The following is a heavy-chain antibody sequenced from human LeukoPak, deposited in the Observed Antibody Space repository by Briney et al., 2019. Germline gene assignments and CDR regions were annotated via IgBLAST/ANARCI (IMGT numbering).Heavy chain of an antibody. J-gene: IGHJ3*02. Sequence: SETLSLTCTVSGGSINNYYWSWIRQPPGKGLEWIGYIHYTGSTNYNASLKSRVTISVDTSKNQFSLRLTSVTAADTAIYYCARGLLGATRAFDMWGQGTMVTVPS. V-gene: IGHV4-59*01. D-gene: IGHD1-26*01. CDR1: GGSINNYY. CDR3: ARGLLGATRAFDM. CDR2: IHYTGST.